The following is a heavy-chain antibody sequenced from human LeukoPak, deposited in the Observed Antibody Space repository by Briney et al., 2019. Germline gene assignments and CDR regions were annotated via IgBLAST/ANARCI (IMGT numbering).Heavy chain of an antibody. CDR1: GGSIYSHY. CDR2: IYYSGST. V-gene: IGHV4-59*11. Sequence: SETLSLTCTVSGGSIYSHYWGWIRQHPGRGLEWIGYIYYSGSTHYNPSLTSRVTISVDTSMNQFSLKLSSVTAADTAVYYCARAQVRFGESLSFDYWGQGSLVTVSS. CDR3: ARAQVRFGESLSFDY. D-gene: IGHD3-10*01. J-gene: IGHJ4*02.